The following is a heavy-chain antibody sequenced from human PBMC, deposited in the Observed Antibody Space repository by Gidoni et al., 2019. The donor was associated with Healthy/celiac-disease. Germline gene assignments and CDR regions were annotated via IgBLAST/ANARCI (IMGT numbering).Heavy chain of an antibody. D-gene: IGHD6-6*01. CDR2: ISSSSSYI. Sequence: EVQLVESGGGLVKPGGSLRPSCAASGSTFSSYSMNWVRQAPGKGLNWVSSISSSSSYIYYADSVKGRFTISRDNAKNSLYLQMNSLRAEDTAVYYCARDWQLVDFDYWGQGTLVTVSS. J-gene: IGHJ4*02. CDR1: GSTFSSYS. CDR3: ARDWQLVDFDY. V-gene: IGHV3-21*01.